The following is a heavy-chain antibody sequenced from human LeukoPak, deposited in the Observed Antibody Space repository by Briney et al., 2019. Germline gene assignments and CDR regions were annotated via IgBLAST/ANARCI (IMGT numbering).Heavy chain of an antibody. V-gene: IGHV3-23*01. CDR1: GFTFSSYA. CDR3: AKDHGYQVLTRRTGFDY. CDR2: ISGSGGST. Sequence: PGGSLRLSCAASGFTFSSYAMSWVRQAPGKGLEWVSAISGSGGSTYYADSVKGRFTISRDNSKNTLYLQMNSLRAEDTAVYYCAKDHGYQVLTRRTGFDYWGQGTLVTVSS. D-gene: IGHD2-2*01. J-gene: IGHJ4*02.